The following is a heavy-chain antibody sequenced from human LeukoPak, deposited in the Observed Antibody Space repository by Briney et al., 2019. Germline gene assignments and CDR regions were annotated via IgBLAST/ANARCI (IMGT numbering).Heavy chain of an antibody. J-gene: IGHJ4*02. V-gene: IGHV4-39*01. CDR3: ARMPSSSWYAYDS. Sequence: PSETLSLTCTVSGGSVTTSSYYWGWIRQPPGKGLEWIGSICYSGSTYYNPSLKSRVTISGDTSKNQFSLNLSSVTAADTAVYYCARMPSSSWYAYDSWGQGTLVTVSS. CDR2: ICYSGST. CDR1: GGSVTTSSYY. D-gene: IGHD6-13*01.